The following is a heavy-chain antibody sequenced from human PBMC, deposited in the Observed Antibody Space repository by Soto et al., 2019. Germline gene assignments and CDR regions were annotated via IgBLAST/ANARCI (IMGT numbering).Heavy chain of an antibody. D-gene: IGHD2-2*01. V-gene: IGHV3-23*01. CDR1: GFPSGSYP. J-gene: IGHJ6*01. Sequence: GGSLRLSCAASGFPSGSYPMTCVRQAPGKGLDWVSSISIGIDTIFYADSVKGRFTISRDNSRSTLYLQMNRLRAEDMAIYYCARIFWYSQLEGVDVRRQGTTVTMSS. CDR3: ARIFWYSQLEGVDV. CDR2: ISIGIDTI.